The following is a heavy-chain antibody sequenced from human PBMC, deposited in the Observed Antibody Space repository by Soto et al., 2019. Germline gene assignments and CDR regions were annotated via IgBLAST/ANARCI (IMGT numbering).Heavy chain of an antibody. CDR2: IIPILGIA. Sequence: ASVKVSCKASGGTFSSYTISWVRQAPGQGLEWMGRIIPILGIANYAQKFQGRVTITADKSTSTAYMELSSLRSEDTAVYYCARDPSYYDSSGYYNDYWGQGTLVTSPQ. CDR1: GGTFSSYT. D-gene: IGHD3-22*01. CDR3: ARDPSYYDSSGYYNDY. V-gene: IGHV1-69*04. J-gene: IGHJ4*02.